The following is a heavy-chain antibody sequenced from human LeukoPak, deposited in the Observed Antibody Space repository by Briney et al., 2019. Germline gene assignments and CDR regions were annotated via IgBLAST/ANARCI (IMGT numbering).Heavy chain of an antibody. D-gene: IGHD4-17*01. Sequence: SETLSLTCTVSGGSINSGSQYWSWIRQPAGKGLEWIGHAYTSGGANYNPSLKSRVTISVDTSKNQFSLTLSSVTAADTAVYYCARVAVDYVSFDYWGQGSLVTVSS. CDR3: ARVAVDYVSFDY. CDR1: GGSINSGSQY. CDR2: AYTSGGA. V-gene: IGHV4-61*09. J-gene: IGHJ4*02.